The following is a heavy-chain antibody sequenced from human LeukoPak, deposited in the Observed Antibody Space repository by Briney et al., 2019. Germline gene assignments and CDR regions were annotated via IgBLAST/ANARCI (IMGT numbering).Heavy chain of an antibody. V-gene: IGHV1-69*04. CDR3: APRAEYCSSSSCETPLF. CDR1: GGTFSSYA. CDR2: IIPILGIT. D-gene: IGHD2-2*01. Sequence: ASAKASCKASGGTFSSYAISWVRQAPGQGLEWMGRIIPILGITNYAQKFQGRVTNTADKSTSTAYMELSSLTYEDTAVYYCAPRAEYCSSSSCETPLFGGQGTLVTVSS. J-gene: IGHJ4*02.